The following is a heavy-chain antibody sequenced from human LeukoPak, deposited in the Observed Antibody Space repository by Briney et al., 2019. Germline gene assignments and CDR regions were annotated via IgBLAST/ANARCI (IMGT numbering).Heavy chain of an antibody. J-gene: IGHJ4*02. CDR1: GDSVSSNSVA. Sequence: SQTLSLTCAISGDSVSSNSVAWNWIRQSPSRGLEWLGRTYYRSKWYNDYAVSVKSRITFKPDTSKNQFSLQLTSVTPEDTAVYYCARGNTEIRSFDYWGQGTLVTVSS. D-gene: IGHD5-18*01. V-gene: IGHV6-1*01. CDR3: ARGNTEIRSFDY. CDR2: TYYRSKWYN.